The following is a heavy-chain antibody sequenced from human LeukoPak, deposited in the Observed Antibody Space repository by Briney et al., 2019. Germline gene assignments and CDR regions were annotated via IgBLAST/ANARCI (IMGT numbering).Heavy chain of an antibody. J-gene: IGHJ4*02. Sequence: PGGSLRLSCAASGFTFSSYGMHWVRQAPGKGLEWVAVIWYDGSNKYYADSVKGRFTISRDNSKNTLYLQMNSLRAEDTAVYYCARDGGTTGTNDPLDYWGQGTLVTVS. D-gene: IGHD1-1*01. CDR3: ARDGGTTGTNDPLDY. CDR2: IWYDGSNK. V-gene: IGHV3-33*01. CDR1: GFTFSSYG.